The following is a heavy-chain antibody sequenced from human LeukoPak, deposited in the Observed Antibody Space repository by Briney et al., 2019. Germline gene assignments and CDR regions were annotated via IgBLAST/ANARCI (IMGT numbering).Heavy chain of an antibody. V-gene: IGHV1-69*13. Sequence: ASVKVSCKASGGTFSSHAISWVRQAPGQGLEWMGGIIPIFGTANYAQKFQGRVTITADESTSTAYMELSSLRSEDTAVYYCAYSSGWYATTHDYWGQGTLVTVSS. CDR3: AYSSGWYATTHDY. CDR2: IIPIFGTA. J-gene: IGHJ4*02. CDR1: GGTFSSHA. D-gene: IGHD6-19*01.